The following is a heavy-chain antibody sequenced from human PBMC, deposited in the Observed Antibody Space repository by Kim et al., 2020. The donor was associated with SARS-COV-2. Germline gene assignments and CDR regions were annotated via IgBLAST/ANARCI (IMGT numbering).Heavy chain of an antibody. CDR3: ARVARQLLVSYYGMDV. Sequence: GGSLRLSCVGSVFTFSRYGMHWVRQAPGKGLEWVAQIWYDGSNKYYAESVQGRFTISRDNSKDTVYLQMNSLRAEDTAVYYCARVARQLLVSYYGMDVWG. J-gene: IGHJ6*01. V-gene: IGHV3-33*01. D-gene: IGHD6-19*01. CDR2: IWYDGSNK. CDR1: VFTFSRYG.